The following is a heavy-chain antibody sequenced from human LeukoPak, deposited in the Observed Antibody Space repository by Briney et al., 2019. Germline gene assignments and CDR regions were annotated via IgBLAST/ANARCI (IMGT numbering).Heavy chain of an antibody. J-gene: IGHJ3*02. CDR3: ARIWAGYYDSRGAFDI. CDR1: GGSIRSYY. V-gene: IGHV4-59*01. D-gene: IGHD3-22*01. CDR2: ICYSGST. Sequence: SETLSLTCTVSGGSIRSYYWSWIRQPPGKGLEWLGYICYSGSTNDNPSLKSRVTISVDTSKNQCSLKLSSVAAAEPAVYYCARIWAGYYDSRGAFDIWGQGTMVTVSS.